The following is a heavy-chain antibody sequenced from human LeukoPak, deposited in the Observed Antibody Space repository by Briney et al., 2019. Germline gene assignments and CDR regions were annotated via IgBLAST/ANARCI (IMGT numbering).Heavy chain of an antibody. CDR2: ISAYNGNT. V-gene: IGHV1-18*01. Sequence: ASVKVSCKASGYTFTSYGISWVRQAPGQGLEWMGWISAYNGNTNYAQKLQGRVTMITDTSTSTAYMELRSLRSDDTAVYYCARDVSGSDHPNLARGSWNWFDPWGQGTLVTVSS. CDR3: ARDVSGSDHPNLARGSWNWFDP. J-gene: IGHJ5*02. D-gene: IGHD1-26*01. CDR1: GYTFTSYG.